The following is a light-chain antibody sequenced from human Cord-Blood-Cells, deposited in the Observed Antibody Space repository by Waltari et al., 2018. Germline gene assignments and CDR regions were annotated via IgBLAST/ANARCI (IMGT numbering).Light chain of an antibody. CDR3: QQYNSYTQIT. Sequence: EIQMTQTPSTLTASVGNRDTITCRASQSSSSWLVWYQQKPGKAPKLLIYKASSLVSGGPSRFCGSGSGTEVTLTISSLQPDDFSTYYCQQYNSYTQITFGQGTRLEIK. J-gene: IGKJ5*01. V-gene: IGKV1-5*03. CDR1: QSSSSW. CDR2: KAS.